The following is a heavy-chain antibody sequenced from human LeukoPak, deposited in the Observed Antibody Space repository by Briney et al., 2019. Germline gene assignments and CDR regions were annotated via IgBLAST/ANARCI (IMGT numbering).Heavy chain of an antibody. V-gene: IGHV1-18*01. CDR3: ARDSIITAFDI. D-gene: IGHD1-14*01. CDR2: ISAYNVNT. CDR1: GYTFTSYG. J-gene: IGHJ3*02. Sequence: ASVKVSCKASGYTFTSYGISWVRQAPGQGLEGMGWISAYNVNTNYAQKLQGRVNMTTDTSTSTAYMELRSLSSDDTAVYYCARDSIITAFDIWGQGTMVTVSS.